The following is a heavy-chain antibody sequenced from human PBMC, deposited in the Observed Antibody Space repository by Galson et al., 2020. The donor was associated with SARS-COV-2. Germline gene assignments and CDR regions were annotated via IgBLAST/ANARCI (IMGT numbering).Heavy chain of an antibody. D-gene: IGHD6-19*01. CDR2: FDPEDGES. Sequence: SVTDSRMVSGYTLTELSMHWVRPPPAKELAWMGGFDPEDGESNYAHRLQGRATLTDHTPTETAYMELISLRSEDTAVYYFATAPVVKGSPVATTRRYYYYYGMDVWGQGTTVTVSS. V-gene: IGHV1-24*01. CDR3: ATAPVVKGSPVATTRRYYYYYGMDV. J-gene: IGHJ6*02. CDR1: GYTLTELS.